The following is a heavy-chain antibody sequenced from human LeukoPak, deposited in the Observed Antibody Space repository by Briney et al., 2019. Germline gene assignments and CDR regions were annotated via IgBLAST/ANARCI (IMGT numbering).Heavy chain of an antibody. J-gene: IGHJ4*02. CDR2: INPNSGGT. CDR1: GYTFTGYY. Sequence: ASVKVSCKASGYTFTGYYMHWVRQAPGQGLQWMGWINPNSGGTNYAQKFQRRVTMTRDTSTSTAYMELRSLRSDDTAVYYCARDIMEYSSSWYSPTPTFDYWGQGTLVTVSS. D-gene: IGHD6-13*01. V-gene: IGHV1-2*02. CDR3: ARDIMEYSSSWYSPTPTFDY.